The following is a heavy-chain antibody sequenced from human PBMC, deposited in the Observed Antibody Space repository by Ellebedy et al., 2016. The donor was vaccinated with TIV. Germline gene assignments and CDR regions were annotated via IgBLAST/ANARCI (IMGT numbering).Heavy chain of an antibody. CDR2: IYPGDSDT. CDR3: ATQRPGAYYDFWSGYYGSDYYMDV. J-gene: IGHJ6*03. D-gene: IGHD3-3*01. CDR1: GYSFTSYW. V-gene: IGHV5-51*01. Sequence: GESLKISCKGSGYSFTSYWIGWVRQMPGKGLEWMGIIYPGDSDTRYSPSFQGQVTISADKSISTAYLQWSSLKASDTAMYYCATQRPGAYYDFWSGYYGSDYYMDVWGKGTTVTVSS.